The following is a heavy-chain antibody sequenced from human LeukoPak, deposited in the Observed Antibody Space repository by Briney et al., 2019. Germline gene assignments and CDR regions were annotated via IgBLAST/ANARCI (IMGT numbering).Heavy chain of an antibody. D-gene: IGHD3-3*01. J-gene: IGHJ5*02. CDR2: INPNSGGT. V-gene: IGHV1-2*02. CDR3: ARDQKLRFLEWLPAPFHA. Sequence: ASVKVSCKASGYTFTGYYMHWVRQAPGQGLGWMGWINPNSGGTNYAQKFQGRVTMTRGTSISTAYMELSRLRSDDTAVYYCARDQKLRFLEWLPAPFHAWGQGTLVTVSS. CDR1: GYTFTGYY.